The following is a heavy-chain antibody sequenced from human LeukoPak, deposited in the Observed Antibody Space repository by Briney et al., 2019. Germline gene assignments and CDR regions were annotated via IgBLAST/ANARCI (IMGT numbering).Heavy chain of an antibody. Sequence: PSETLSLTCTVSDGSISGYYWSWIWQSAGKGLEWIGRIYGSGTTRYNPSLESRVTMSVDTSKNQFSLKLSSMTAADTAVYFCARGMAAAYDYNWFDAWGQGTLVTVSS. J-gene: IGHJ5*02. D-gene: IGHD5-12*01. CDR3: ARGMAAAYDYNWFDA. CDR2: IYGSGTT. V-gene: IGHV4-4*07. CDR1: DGSISGYY.